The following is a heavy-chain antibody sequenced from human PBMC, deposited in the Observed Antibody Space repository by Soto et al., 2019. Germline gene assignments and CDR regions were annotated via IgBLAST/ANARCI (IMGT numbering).Heavy chain of an antibody. CDR3: ARHQSIVVVTAARAFDI. D-gene: IGHD2-15*01. Sequence: SETLSLTCTVSGGSISSSSHYWVWIRQPPGKGLEWIGSIYYSGDTYYNPSLKSRVTISVDTSKNQFSVKLNSVTAADTAVYYCARHQSIVVVTAARAFDIWGQGTRVTVAS. J-gene: IGHJ3*02. V-gene: IGHV4-39*01. CDR2: IYYSGDT. CDR1: GGSISSSSHY.